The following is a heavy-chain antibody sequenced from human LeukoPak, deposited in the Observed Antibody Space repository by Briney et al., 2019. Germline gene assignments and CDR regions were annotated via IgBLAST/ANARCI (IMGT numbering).Heavy chain of an antibody. Sequence: SETLSLTCTVSGGSISSYYWGWIRQPSGKGLEWIGYIYYSGSTNYNPSLKSRVTISVDTSKNQFSLKLSSVTAADTAVYYCAREVVPADAMYNWFDPWGQGTLVTVSS. CDR3: AREVVPADAMYNWFDP. V-gene: IGHV4-59*01. CDR2: IYYSGST. CDR1: GGSISSYY. D-gene: IGHD2-2*01. J-gene: IGHJ5*02.